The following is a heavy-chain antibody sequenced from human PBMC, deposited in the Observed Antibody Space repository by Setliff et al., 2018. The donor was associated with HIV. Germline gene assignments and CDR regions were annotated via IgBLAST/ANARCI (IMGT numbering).Heavy chain of an antibody. J-gene: IGHJ6*03. D-gene: IGHD2-8*02. V-gene: IGHV4-34*01. CDR3: ARVSSTYWYSIFRNYYYHMDV. CDR2: INHRGCT. Sequence: PSETLSLTCAVYGGSFSDYYWTWIRQSPGKGLEWIGEINHRGCTNYNPSLKSRVTVSVDTSKNQFSLKLGSVTAADTAVYYCARVSSTYWYSIFRNYYYHMDVWGKGTTVTVSS. CDR1: GGSFSDYY.